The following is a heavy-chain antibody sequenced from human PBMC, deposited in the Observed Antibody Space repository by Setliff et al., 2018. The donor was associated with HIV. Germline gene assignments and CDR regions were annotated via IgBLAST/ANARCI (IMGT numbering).Heavy chain of an antibody. V-gene: IGHV1-2*06. J-gene: IGHJ3*02. D-gene: IGHD6-19*01. Sequence: ASVKVSCKASGYTFTAYYMHWVRQAPGQGLEWMGRIIPNSGGTNYAQKFQGRVTMTRDTSISTAYMELSRLRSDDTAVYYCARAGQWLFPDAFDIWGQGTMVTVSS. CDR1: GYTFTAYY. CDR2: IIPNSGGT. CDR3: ARAGQWLFPDAFDI.